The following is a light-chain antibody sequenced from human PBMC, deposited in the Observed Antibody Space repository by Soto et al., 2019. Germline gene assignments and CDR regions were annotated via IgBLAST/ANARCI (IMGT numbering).Light chain of an antibody. Sequence: QSVLTQPASVSGSPGQSITISCTGTSSDVGGYNYVSWYQQHPDKAPKLMIYEVSNRPSGVSNRFSGSKSGNTASLTISGLQAEGEADYYCSSYTSSSTYVFGSGTKLTVL. CDR2: EVS. CDR3: SSYTSSSTYV. CDR1: SSDVGGYNY. V-gene: IGLV2-14*01. J-gene: IGLJ1*01.